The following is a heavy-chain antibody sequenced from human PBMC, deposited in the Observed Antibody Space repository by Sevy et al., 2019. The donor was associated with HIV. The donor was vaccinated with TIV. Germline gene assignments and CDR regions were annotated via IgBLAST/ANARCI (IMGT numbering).Heavy chain of an antibody. Sequence: GRSLRLSCAASGFTFSGHGMHWVRQAPGKGLEWVALISYDGSDKYYADSVKGRFTISRDNSKNTLYLQMNSLRAEDTAVYYCAKDQGAAKYYYDSSGYWDYWGQGTLVTVSS. CDR1: GFTFSGHG. V-gene: IGHV3-30*18. CDR2: ISYDGSDK. CDR3: AKDQGAAKYYYDSSGYWDY. D-gene: IGHD3-22*01. J-gene: IGHJ4*02.